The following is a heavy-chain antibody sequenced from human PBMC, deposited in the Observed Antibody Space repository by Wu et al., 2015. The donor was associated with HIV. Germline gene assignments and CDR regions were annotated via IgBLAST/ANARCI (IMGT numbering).Heavy chain of an antibody. Sequence: QVQLVQSGAEVKKPGASVKVSCKASGYTFTINYIHWVRQAPGQGLEWMGIINPSSSSTNYAQKFQGRVTMTRDTSTSTVYMELSSLRSEDTAVYYCARDPYYYDSSRTRAFDIWGQGTMVTVSS. CDR1: GYTFTINY. CDR3: ARDPYYYDSSRTRAFDI. D-gene: IGHD3-22*01. J-gene: IGHJ3*02. CDR2: INPSSSST. V-gene: IGHV1-46*01.